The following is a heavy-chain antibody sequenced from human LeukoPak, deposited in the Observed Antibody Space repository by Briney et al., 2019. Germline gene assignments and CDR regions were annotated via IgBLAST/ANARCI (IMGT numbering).Heavy chain of an antibody. V-gene: IGHV3-21*01. Sequence: GGSLRLSCAASGFTFSSYSMNWVRQAPGKGLEWVSSISSSSSYIYYADSVKGRFTISRDNAKNSLYLQMNSLRAEDTAVYYCGSGEEAVYKKRPYYFDYWGQGTLVTVSS. J-gene: IGHJ4*02. D-gene: IGHD6-19*01. CDR1: GFTFSSYS. CDR3: GSGEEAVYKKRPYYFDY. CDR2: ISSSSSYI.